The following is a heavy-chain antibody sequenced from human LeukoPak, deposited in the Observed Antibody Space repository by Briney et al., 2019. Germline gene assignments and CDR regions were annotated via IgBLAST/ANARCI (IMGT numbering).Heavy chain of an antibody. J-gene: IGHJ4*02. CDR2: IYYSGST. V-gene: IGHV4-59*01. CDR3: ARERCSGGSCYLGY. CDR1: GGSISSYY. D-gene: IGHD2-15*01. Sequence: SETLSLTCTVSGGSISSYYWSWIRQPPGKGLEWIGYIYYSGSTDYNPSLKSRVTMSVDTSKNQFSLKLSSVTAADTAVYYCARERCSGGSCYLGYWGQGTLVAVSS.